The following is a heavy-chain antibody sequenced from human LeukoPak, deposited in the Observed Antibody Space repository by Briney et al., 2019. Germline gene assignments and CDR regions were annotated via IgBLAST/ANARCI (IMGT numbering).Heavy chain of an antibody. CDR1: GFTFSSYG. J-gene: IGHJ4*02. CDR2: ISGSGGST. D-gene: IGHD4-17*01. Sequence: PGGTLRLSCAASGFTFSSYGMSWVRQAPGKGLEWVSAISGSGGSTYYADSVKGRFTISRDNSKNTLYLQMNSLRAEDTAVYYCARDFGDYLHFDYWGQGTLVTVSS. CDR3: ARDFGDYLHFDY. V-gene: IGHV3-23*01.